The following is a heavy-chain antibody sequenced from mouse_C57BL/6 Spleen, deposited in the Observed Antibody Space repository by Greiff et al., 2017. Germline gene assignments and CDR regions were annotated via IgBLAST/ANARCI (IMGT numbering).Heavy chain of an antibody. Sequence: LEESGAELVKPGASVKISCKASGYAFSSYWMNWVKQRPGKGLEWIGQIYPGDGDTNYNGKFKGKATLTADKSSSTAYMQLSSLTSEDSAVYFCARGDYYGSSPWFAYWGQGTLVTVSA. CDR1: GYAFSSYW. J-gene: IGHJ3*01. CDR2: IYPGDGDT. D-gene: IGHD1-1*01. CDR3: ARGDYYGSSPWFAY. V-gene: IGHV1-80*01.